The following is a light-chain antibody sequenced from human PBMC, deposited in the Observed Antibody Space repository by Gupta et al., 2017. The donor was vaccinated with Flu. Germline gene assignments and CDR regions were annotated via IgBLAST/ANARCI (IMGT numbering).Light chain of an antibody. CDR1: SSNFGAGYD. CDR3: QSYDISLSGSV. V-gene: IGLV1-40*01. CDR2: CNN. J-gene: IGLJ3*02. Sequence: QSVLTQPPSVSGAPGQRLTIPCTWTSSNFGAGYDVHWYQQFPGTAPKLLLYCNNNRASGVPDRFSGSKSGTSASLAITGLQAEDEADYYCQSYDISLSGSVFGGGTKLTVL.